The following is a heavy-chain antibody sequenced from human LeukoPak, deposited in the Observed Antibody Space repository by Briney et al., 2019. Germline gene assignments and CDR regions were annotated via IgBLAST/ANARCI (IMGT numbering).Heavy chain of an antibody. J-gene: IGHJ6*02. CDR1: GGSISSYY. Sequence: SETLSLTCTVSGGSISSYYWSWIRRPPGKGLEWIGYIYYSGSTNYNPSLKSRVTISVDTSKNQYSLKLSSVTAADTAVYYCARAEYSSSWPKKIYYYYGMDVWGQGTTVTVSS. V-gene: IGHV4-59*01. D-gene: IGHD6-13*01. CDR3: ARAEYSSSWPKKIYYYYGMDV. CDR2: IYYSGST.